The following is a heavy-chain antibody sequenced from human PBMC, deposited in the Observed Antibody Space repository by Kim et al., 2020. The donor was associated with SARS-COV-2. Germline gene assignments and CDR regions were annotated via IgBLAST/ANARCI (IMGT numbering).Heavy chain of an antibody. CDR2: INHSGST. D-gene: IGHD6-13*01. V-gene: IGHV4-34*01. Sequence: SQTLSLTCAVYGGSFSGYYWSWIRQPPGKGLEWIGEINHSGSTNYNPSLKSRVTISVDTSKNQFSLKLSSVTAADTAVYYCARAGSSWSRYFQHWGQGTLVTVSS. J-gene: IGHJ1*01. CDR3: ARAGSSWSRYFQH. CDR1: GGSFSGYY.